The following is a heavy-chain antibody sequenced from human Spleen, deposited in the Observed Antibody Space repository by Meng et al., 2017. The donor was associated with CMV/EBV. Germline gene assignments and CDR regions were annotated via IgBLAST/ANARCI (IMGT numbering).Heavy chain of an antibody. CDR2: INPNSGGT. CDR1: GYTFTSYY. CDR3: ARARSAKGYCSSTSCPQYYFDY. D-gene: IGHD2-2*01. J-gene: IGHJ4*02. V-gene: IGHV1-2*02. Sequence: ASVKVSCKASGYTFTSYYIHWVRQAPGQGLEWMGWINPNSGGTNYAQKFQGRVTMTRDTSISTAYMELSRLRSDDTAVYYCARARSAKGYCSSTSCPQYYFDYWGQGTLVTVSS.